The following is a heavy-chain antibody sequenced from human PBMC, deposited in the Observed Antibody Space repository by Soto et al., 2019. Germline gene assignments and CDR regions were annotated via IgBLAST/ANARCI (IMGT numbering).Heavy chain of an antibody. CDR3: AGYSHKGD. J-gene: IGHJ4*02. Sequence: LVESGGGLFQPGGSLRLSCAASGFTVSNNYMSWVRQAPGKGLEWVSLIYSGGSTHYADSVKGRFTISRDNSKNTLYLQMSSLRVEDTAVYYCAGYSHKGDWGQGTLVTVSS. CDR2: IYSGGST. D-gene: IGHD1-26*01. CDR1: GFTVSNNY. V-gene: IGHV3-66*01.